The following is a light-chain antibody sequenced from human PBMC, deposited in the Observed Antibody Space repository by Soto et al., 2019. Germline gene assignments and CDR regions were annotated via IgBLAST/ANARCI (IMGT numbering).Light chain of an antibody. Sequence: SYYLTQPPSVSVSPGQTARITCSGDELSKQYSFWYQQKPGQAPVLVIYKDTERASGIPERFSGSSSGTTVTLTISGVRAEDEATYYCQSSDDTGDYYLFGTGTKATVL. V-gene: IGLV3-25*02. CDR3: QSSDDTGDYYL. J-gene: IGLJ1*01. CDR2: KDT. CDR1: ELSKQY.